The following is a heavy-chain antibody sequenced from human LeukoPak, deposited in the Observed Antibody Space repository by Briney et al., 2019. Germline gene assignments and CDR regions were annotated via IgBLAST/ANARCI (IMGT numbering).Heavy chain of an antibody. J-gene: IGHJ5*02. V-gene: IGHV4-30-2*01. D-gene: IGHD2-2*01. CDR2: IYHSGST. CDR1: GGSISSGGYS. CDR3: AREAAYCSSTSCPTPSWFDP. Sequence: SETLSLTCTVSGGSISSGGYSWSWIRQPPGKGLEWIGYIYHSGSTYYNPSLKSRVTISVDRSKKQFSLKLSSVTAADTAVYYCAREAAYCSSTSCPTPSWFDPWGQGTLVTVSS.